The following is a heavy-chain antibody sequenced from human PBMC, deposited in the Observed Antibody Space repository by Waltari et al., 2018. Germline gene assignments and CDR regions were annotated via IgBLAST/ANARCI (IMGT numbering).Heavy chain of an antibody. CDR3: ARDSELGAVFDT. D-gene: IGHD7-27*01. J-gene: IGHJ3*02. CDR2: INDSGST. V-gene: IGHV4-34*01. Sequence: QVQLQQWGAGLLKPSETLSLTCTVYGGSFSGYYWTWIRQTTGKVLEWIGEINDSGSTSYNPYLKSRVTISIDTSKNHFSLILKSVTAADTAIYYCARDSELGAVFDTWGQGTMVTVSS. CDR1: GGSFSGYY.